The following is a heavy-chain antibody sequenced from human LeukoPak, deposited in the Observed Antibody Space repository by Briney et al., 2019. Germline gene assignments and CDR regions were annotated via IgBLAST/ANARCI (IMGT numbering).Heavy chain of an antibody. D-gene: IGHD1-26*01. J-gene: IGHJ3*02. CDR1: GYTFTGYY. CDR2: INPNSGGT. Sequence: ASVKVSCKASGYTFTGYYMHWVRQAPGQGLEWMGWINPNSGGTNYAQKFQGRVTMTRDTSISTAYMELSRLRSDDTAVYYCAKEMEWELLFNAFDIWGQGTMVTVSS. CDR3: AKEMEWELLFNAFDI. V-gene: IGHV1-2*02.